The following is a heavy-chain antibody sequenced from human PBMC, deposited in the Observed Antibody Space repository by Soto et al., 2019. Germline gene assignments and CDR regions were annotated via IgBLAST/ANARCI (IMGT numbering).Heavy chain of an antibody. D-gene: IGHD4-17*01. CDR3: AAEGPTVRDAFDI. J-gene: IGHJ3*02. CDR2: IVVGSGNT. Sequence: QMQLVQSGPEVKKPGTSVKVSCKASGFTFTSSAVQWVRQARGQRLEWIGWIVVGSGNTNYAQKFQERVTITRDMSTSTAYMELSSLRSEDTAVYYWAAEGPTVRDAFDIWGQGTMVTVSS. V-gene: IGHV1-58*01. CDR1: GFTFTSSA.